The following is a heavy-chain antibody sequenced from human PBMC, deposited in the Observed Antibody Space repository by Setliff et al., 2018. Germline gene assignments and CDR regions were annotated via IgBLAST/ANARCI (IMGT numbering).Heavy chain of an antibody. CDR2: ISPYNGDT. Sequence: ASVKVSCKPSGYTFNTFGISWVRRAPGQGLDWMGWISPYNGDTKSAQKFQGRVTMTIDTSTSTAYMELRSLRSDDTAVYYCAREGVDTRSSTDYRYYMDVWGKGTTVTVSS. D-gene: IGHD5-18*01. CDR1: GYTFNTFG. V-gene: IGHV1-18*01. J-gene: IGHJ6*03. CDR3: AREGVDTRSSTDYRYYMDV.